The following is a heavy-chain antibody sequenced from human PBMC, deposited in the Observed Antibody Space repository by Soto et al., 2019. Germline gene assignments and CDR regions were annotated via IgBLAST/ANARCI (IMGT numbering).Heavy chain of an antibody. Sequence: SGPTLVNPTQTLTLTCSVSGFSLTTSGVGVGWIRQPPGMALEWLALIHWDDDRRYSPSLKSRLTITRDTSKNQVVLTMTNMDPVDTGTYYCAHSRLLDWFDACGQGTLVTVSP. J-gene: IGHJ5*02. CDR2: IHWDDDR. CDR3: AHSRLLDWFDA. V-gene: IGHV2-5*02. CDR1: GFSLTTSGVG.